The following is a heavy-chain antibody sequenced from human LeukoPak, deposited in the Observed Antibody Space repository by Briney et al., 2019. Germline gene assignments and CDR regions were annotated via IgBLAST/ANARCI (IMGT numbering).Heavy chain of an antibody. V-gene: IGHV3-48*03. J-gene: IGHJ6*03. CDR3: ARFLGGSSSWYGYYYYYMDV. Sequence: QSGGSLRLSCAASGFTFSSYEMNWVRQAPGKGLEWVSYISSSGSTIYYADSVKGRFTISRDNAKNSLYLQMNSLRAEDTVVYYCARFLGGSSSWYGYYYYYMDVWGKGTTVTVSS. D-gene: IGHD6-13*01. CDR1: GFTFSSYE. CDR2: ISSSGSTI.